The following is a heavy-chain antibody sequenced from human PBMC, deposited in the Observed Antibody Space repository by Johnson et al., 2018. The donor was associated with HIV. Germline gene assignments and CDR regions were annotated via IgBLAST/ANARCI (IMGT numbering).Heavy chain of an antibody. CDR1: GFTVSSNY. V-gene: IGHV3-53*01. D-gene: IGHD3-10*01. Sequence: VQLVESGGGLIQPGGSLRLSCAASGFTVSSNYMTWVRQAPGKGLEWVSVIYSGRSTYYADSVKGRFTISRDNSKNTLFLQMNSLRAEDTAVYYCAWLFYYEAFDIWGQGTMVTVSS. CDR3: AWLFYYEAFDI. J-gene: IGHJ3*02. CDR2: IYSGRST.